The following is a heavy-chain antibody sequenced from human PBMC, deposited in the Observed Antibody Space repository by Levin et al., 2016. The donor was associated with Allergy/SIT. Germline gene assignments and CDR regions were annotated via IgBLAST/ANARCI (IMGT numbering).Heavy chain of an antibody. D-gene: IGHD3-3*01. CDR3: ARAEGYDFWSGYNWFDP. V-gene: IGHV4-59*01. CDR1: GGSISSYY. Sequence: SETLSLTCTVSGGSISSYYWSWIRQPPGKGLEWIGYIYYSGSTNYNPSLKSRVTISVDTSKNQFSLKLSSVTAADTAVYYCARAEGYDFWSGYNWFDPWGQGTLVTVSS. CDR2: IYYSGST. J-gene: IGHJ5*02.